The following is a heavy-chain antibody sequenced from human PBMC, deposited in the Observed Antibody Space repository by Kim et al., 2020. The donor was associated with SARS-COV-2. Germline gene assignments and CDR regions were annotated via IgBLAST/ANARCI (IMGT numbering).Heavy chain of an antibody. D-gene: IGHD1-1*01. V-gene: IGHV3-33*05. CDR3: ARGYIKQLDQ. CDR2: ISHDGSRE. CDR1: GFTFSTSG. Sequence: GGSLRLSCAASGFTFSTSGMHWVRQAPGKGLEWVAAISHDGSREFYADSVKGRFTISRDNSRNTLFLQMNSLRAEDTAVYYCARGYIKQLDQWGQGTLVTVSS. J-gene: IGHJ4*02.